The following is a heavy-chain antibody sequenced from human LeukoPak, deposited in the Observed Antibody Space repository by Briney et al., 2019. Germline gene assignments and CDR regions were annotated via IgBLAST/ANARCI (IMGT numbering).Heavy chain of an antibody. Sequence: GASVKVSCKASGYTFTSYGISWVRQAPGQGLEWMGWISAYNGNTNYAQKLPGGVTMTTDTSTSTAYMELRSLRSDDTAVYYCARVDSGSYYYYYYMDVWGKGTTVTVSS. J-gene: IGHJ6*03. D-gene: IGHD1-26*01. CDR2: ISAYNGNT. CDR3: ARVDSGSYYYYYYMDV. CDR1: GYTFTSYG. V-gene: IGHV1-18*01.